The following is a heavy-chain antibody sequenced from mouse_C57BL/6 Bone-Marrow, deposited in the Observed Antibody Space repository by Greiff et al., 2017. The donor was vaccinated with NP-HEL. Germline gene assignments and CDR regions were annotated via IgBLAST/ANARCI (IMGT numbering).Heavy chain of an antibody. V-gene: IGHV1-55*01. Sequence: VQLQQPGAELVKPGASVKMSCKASGYTFTSYWITWVKQRPGQGLEWIGDIYPGSGSTNYNEKFKSKATLTVDTSSSTAYMQLSSLTSEDSAVYYCARSGGYGSHWFAYWGQGTLVTVSA. CDR3: ARSGGYGSHWFAY. CDR2: IYPGSGST. CDR1: GYTFTSYW. J-gene: IGHJ3*01. D-gene: IGHD1-1*01.